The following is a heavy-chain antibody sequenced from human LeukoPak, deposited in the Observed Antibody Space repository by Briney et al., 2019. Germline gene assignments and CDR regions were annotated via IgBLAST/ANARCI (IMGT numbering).Heavy chain of an antibody. Sequence: GASVKVSCKASGYTFTGYYMHWVRQAPGQGLEWMGIINPSGGGTSYAQKFQGRVTMTRDTSTSTFYMELSSLRSEDTAVYYCARKIAAPNKGFDYWGQGTLVTVSS. V-gene: IGHV1-46*01. CDR3: ARKIAAPNKGFDY. J-gene: IGHJ4*02. D-gene: IGHD6-6*01. CDR1: GYTFTGYY. CDR2: INPSGGGT.